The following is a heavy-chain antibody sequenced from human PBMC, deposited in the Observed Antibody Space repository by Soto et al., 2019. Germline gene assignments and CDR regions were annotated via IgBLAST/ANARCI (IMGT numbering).Heavy chain of an antibody. CDR1: GFTFSSCT. CDR2: ISPSTSHI. Sequence: GGSLRLSCAVSGFTFSSCTMNWVRQAPGKGLEWVSSISPSTSHIYYADSVKGRFTISRDNAKNSLFLQMNSLRAEDTAVYYCSGCSGGACHQNYGMDVWGQGPRSPLL. CDR3: SGCSGGACHQNYGMDV. J-gene: IGHJ6*02. D-gene: IGHD2-15*01. V-gene: IGHV3-21*01.